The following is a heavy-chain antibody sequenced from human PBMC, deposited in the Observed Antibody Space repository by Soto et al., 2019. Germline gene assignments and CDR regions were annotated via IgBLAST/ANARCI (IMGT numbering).Heavy chain of an antibody. CDR1: GFTFSDYY. Sequence: GGSLTLSCAASGFTFSDYYMSWIRQAPGKGLEWVSYISSSSSYTNYADSVKGRFTISRDNAKNSLYLQMNSLRAEDTAVYYCARVPFSIFCSGGSCYSTYYFDYWGQGNLVTVS. J-gene: IGHJ4*02. CDR2: ISSSSSYT. CDR3: ARVPFSIFCSGGSCYSTYYFDY. D-gene: IGHD2-15*01. V-gene: IGHV3-11*05.